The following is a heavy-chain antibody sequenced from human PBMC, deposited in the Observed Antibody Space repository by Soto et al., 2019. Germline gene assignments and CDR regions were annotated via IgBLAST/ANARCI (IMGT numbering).Heavy chain of an antibody. CDR1: GGSISSGGYY. CDR3: ARRIAAATFDY. Sequence: SETLSLTCTVSGGSISSGGYYWSWIRQHPGKGLEWIGYIYYSGSTYYNPSLKSRVTISVDTSKNQFSLKLSSVTAADTAVYYCARRIAAATFDYCGQGTLVTVSS. V-gene: IGHV4-31*03. D-gene: IGHD6-13*01. J-gene: IGHJ4*02. CDR2: IYYSGST.